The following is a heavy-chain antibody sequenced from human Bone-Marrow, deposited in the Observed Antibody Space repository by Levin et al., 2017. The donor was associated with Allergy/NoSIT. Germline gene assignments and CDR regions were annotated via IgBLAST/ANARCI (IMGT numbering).Heavy chain of an antibody. J-gene: IGHJ6*03. Sequence: SVKVSCEASGGTFSGYAISWVRQAPEQGLEWMGGIIPIVGTAKYAQSFKGRVSITADKSTSTAYMELSSLRSEDTAVYYCARGFLQYLVGYSYYYTDVWGKGTTVTVSS. CDR3: ARGFLQYLVGYSYYYTDV. D-gene: IGHD3-3*01. CDR1: GGTFSGYA. CDR2: IIPIVGTA. V-gene: IGHV1-69*06.